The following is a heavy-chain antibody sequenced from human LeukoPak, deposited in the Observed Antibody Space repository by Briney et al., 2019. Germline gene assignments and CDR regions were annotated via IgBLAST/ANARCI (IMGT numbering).Heavy chain of an antibody. CDR1: GFTFDDYA. CDR2: ISWNSGSI. CDR3: AKDRSAAAAGTFDY. Sequence: SLRLSCAASGFTFDDYAMHWVRQAPGKGLEWVSGISWNSGSIGYADSVKGRFTISRDNAKNSLYLQTNSLRAEDTALYYCAKDRSAAAAGTFDYWGQGTLVTASS. D-gene: IGHD6-13*01. J-gene: IGHJ4*02. V-gene: IGHV3-9*01.